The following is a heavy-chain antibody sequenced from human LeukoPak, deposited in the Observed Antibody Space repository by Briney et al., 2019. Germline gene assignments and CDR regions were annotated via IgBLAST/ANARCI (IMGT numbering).Heavy chain of an antibody. CDR1: GFTFSSYA. CDR2: LSGSGGST. D-gene: IGHD3-10*01. V-gene: IGHV3-23*01. Sequence: GGSLRLSCAASGFTFSSYAMSWVRQAPGKGLEWVSALSGSGGSTYCADSVKGRFTISRDNSKNTLYLQMNSLRAEDTAVYYCAKDAGSGSYYTSVFDPWGQGTLVTVSS. J-gene: IGHJ5*02. CDR3: AKDAGSGSYYTSVFDP.